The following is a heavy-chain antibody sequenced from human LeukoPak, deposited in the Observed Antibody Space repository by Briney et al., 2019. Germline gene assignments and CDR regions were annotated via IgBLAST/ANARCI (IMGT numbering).Heavy chain of an antibody. CDR3: AKELSATPRAAVQTGDAFDV. V-gene: IGHV3-11*04. D-gene: IGHD7-27*01. Sequence: GGSLRLSCAASGFTLSDYYMSWIRQAPGKGLEWVSYISSSGNTIFYGDSVKGRSTISRDDAKNSVFLQMNSLRPEDTAGYYCAKELSATPRAAVQTGDAFDVWGQGTMVTVSS. CDR1: GFTLSDYY. CDR2: ISSSGNTI. J-gene: IGHJ3*01.